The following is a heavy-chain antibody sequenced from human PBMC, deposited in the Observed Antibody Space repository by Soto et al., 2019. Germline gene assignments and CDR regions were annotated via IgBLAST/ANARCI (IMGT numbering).Heavy chain of an antibody. Sequence: GSLRLSCAASGFTFSIYAMSWVRQAPGKGLEWVPAISGSGGSTYYADSVKGRFTISRDNSKNTLYLQMNSLRAEDTAVYYCAKDQAARPFIWGQGTMVTVSS. D-gene: IGHD6-6*01. CDR3: AKDQAARPFI. CDR1: GFTFSIYA. CDR2: ISGSGGST. V-gene: IGHV3-23*01. J-gene: IGHJ3*02.